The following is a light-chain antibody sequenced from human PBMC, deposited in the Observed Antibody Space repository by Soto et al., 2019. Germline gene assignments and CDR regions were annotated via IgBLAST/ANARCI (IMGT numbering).Light chain of an antibody. CDR2: EGR. J-gene: IGLJ2*01. CDR3: AAWDDSLSAYVV. CDR1: SSDVGTYDI. V-gene: IGLV2-23*01. Sequence: QSVLTQPASVSGSFGQSITISCTGTSSDVGTYDIVSWYQHHPGKAPKLIIYEGRKRPSGVSSRFSGSKSVNTASLTISGLQAEDEADYYCAAWDDSLSAYVVFGGGTKVTVL.